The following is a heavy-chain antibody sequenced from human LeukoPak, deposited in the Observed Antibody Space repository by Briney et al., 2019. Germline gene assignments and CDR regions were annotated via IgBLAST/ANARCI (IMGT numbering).Heavy chain of an antibody. Sequence: SETLSLTCTVSGDSISSYYWSWIRQPPGKGLEWIGYIYYSGSTNYNPSLKSRVTISVDTSKNQFSLKLSSVTAADTAVYYCARSGAAADPYYYYMDVWGKGTTVTISS. CDR2: IYYSGST. CDR1: GDSISSYY. CDR3: ARSGAAADPYYYYMDV. J-gene: IGHJ6*03. D-gene: IGHD6-13*01. V-gene: IGHV4-59*01.